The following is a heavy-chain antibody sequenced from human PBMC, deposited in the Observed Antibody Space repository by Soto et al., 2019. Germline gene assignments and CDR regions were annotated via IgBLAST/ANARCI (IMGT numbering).Heavy chain of an antibody. CDR2: IYHSGST. CDR3: ARVNLDIVVVPAAINAFDI. Sequence: QVQLQESGPGLVKPSGTLSLTCAVSGGSISSSNWWSWVRQPPGKGLEWIGEIYHSGSTNYNPSLKSRVTISVDKSKIQFSLKLSSVTAADTAVYYCARVNLDIVVVPAAINAFDIWGQGTMVTVSS. J-gene: IGHJ3*02. CDR1: GGSISSSNW. D-gene: IGHD2-2*02. V-gene: IGHV4-4*02.